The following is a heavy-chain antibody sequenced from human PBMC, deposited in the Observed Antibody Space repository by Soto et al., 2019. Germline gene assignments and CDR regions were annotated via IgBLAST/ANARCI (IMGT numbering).Heavy chain of an antibody. CDR1: CGSISSGDYY. CDR3: AGGRGVSFWIVVWYFHY. Sequence: QVQLQESGPGLVKPSQTLSLTCTVSCGSISSGDYYWNWIRQRPGQGLEWIGYIYKKGNSYYNPSVKSRVTMCLATSKSQFSLELSSVTAADTGVYCCAGGRGVSFWIVVWYFHYCGQGTLVTVSS. D-gene: IGHD2-8*02. V-gene: IGHV4-31*03. CDR2: IYKKGNS. J-gene: IGHJ4*02.